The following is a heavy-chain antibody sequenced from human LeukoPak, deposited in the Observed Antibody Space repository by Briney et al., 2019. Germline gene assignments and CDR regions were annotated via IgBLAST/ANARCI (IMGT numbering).Heavy chain of an antibody. V-gene: IGHV1-69*06. CDR2: IIPIFGTA. D-gene: IGHD1-26*01. CDR1: GCTFSSYA. J-gene: IGHJ3*02. CDR3: ARGRGGRPAAFDI. Sequence: GASVKVSCKASGCTFSSYAISWVRQAPGQGREWMGGIIPIFGTANYAQMFQGRGTLTADKATSTAYLALSSLRSEDTPVYYCARGRGGRPAAFDIWGQGTMVPVSS.